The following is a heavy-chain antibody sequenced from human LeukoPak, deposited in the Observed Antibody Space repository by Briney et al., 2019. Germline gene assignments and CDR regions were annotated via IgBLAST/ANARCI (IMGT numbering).Heavy chain of an antibody. V-gene: IGHV4-61*08. D-gene: IGHD2-21*02. CDR1: GGSISSGGYY. Sequence: SETLSLTCAVSGGSISSGGYYWSWIRQPPGKGLEWIGYIYYSGSTNYNPSLKSRVTISVDTSKNQSSLKLSSVTAADTAVYYCARGVVTFDYWGQGTLVTVSS. CDR2: IYYSGST. CDR3: ARGVVTFDY. J-gene: IGHJ4*02.